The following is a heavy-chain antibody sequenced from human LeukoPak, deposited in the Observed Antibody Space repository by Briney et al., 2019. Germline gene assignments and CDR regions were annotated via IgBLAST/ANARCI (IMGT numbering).Heavy chain of an antibody. CDR2: INPSGGST. Sequence: ASVKVSCKASGYTFTSYYMHWVRQAPGQGLEWMGIINPSGGSTSYAQKFQGRVTITRDTSTSTVYMELSSLRSEDTAVYYCAREGGTTVVTRYYFGYWGQGTLVTVSS. V-gene: IGHV1-46*01. CDR3: AREGGTTVVTRYYFGY. D-gene: IGHD4-23*01. J-gene: IGHJ4*02. CDR1: GYTFTSYY.